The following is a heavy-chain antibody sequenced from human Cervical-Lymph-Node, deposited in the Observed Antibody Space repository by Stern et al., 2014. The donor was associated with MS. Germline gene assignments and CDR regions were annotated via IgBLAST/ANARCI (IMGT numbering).Heavy chain of an antibody. CDR3: ARHRQQTLYGMDV. V-gene: IGHV5-51*01. D-gene: IGHD6-13*01. Sequence: EVQLVESGAEVKKPGESLKISCKGSGYSFTKYWIGWVRQIPGKGLEWIGVIYPGDSDTRYSPSFQGRVTISADKSISTAYLQWSSLKASDTAMYYCARHRQQTLYGMDVWGQGTTVTVSS. CDR2: IYPGDSDT. CDR1: GYSFTKYW. J-gene: IGHJ6*02.